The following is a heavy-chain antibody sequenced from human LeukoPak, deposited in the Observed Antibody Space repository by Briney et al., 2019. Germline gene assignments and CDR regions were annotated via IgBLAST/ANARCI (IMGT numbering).Heavy chain of an antibody. J-gene: IGHJ6*03. CDR1: GGTFSSYA. V-gene: IGHV1-69*05. CDR2: IIPIFGTA. CDR3: ARGWYYYDSSGYYPYYYMDV. D-gene: IGHD3-22*01. Sequence: ASVKVSCKASGGTFSSYAISWVRQAPGQGLEWMGGIIPIFGTANYAQKFQGRVTITTDESTSTAYMELSSLRSEDTAVYYCARGWYYYDSSGYYPYYYMDVWGKGTTVTVSS.